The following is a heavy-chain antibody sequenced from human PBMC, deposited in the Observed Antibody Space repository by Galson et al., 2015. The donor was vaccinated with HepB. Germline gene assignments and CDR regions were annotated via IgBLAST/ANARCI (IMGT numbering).Heavy chain of an antibody. CDR2: ISGDGGSI. D-gene: IGHD2-15*01. CDR1: GFTLRSYT. CDR3: SRHCSGSVCWQFDY. Sequence: SLRLSCAASGFTLRSYTMHWVRQSPGKGLEFVSAISGDGGSIYYADSVKGRFTISRDNSRNSLYLQMSSLRPEDTATYYCSRHCSGSVCWQFDYWGQGTLVAVSS. V-gene: IGHV3-64D*08. J-gene: IGHJ4*02.